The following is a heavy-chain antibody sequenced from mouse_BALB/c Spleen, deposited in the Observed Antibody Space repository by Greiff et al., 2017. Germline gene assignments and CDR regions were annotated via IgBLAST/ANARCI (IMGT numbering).Heavy chain of an antibody. CDR2: INSNGGST. J-gene: IGHJ1*01. V-gene: IGHV5-6-3*01. CDR3: ARHYYGSSSDWYFDV. D-gene: IGHD1-1*01. CDR1: GFTFSSYG. Sequence: EVKLVESGGGLVQPGGSLKLSCAASGFTFSSYGMSWVRQTPDKRLELVATINSNGGSTYYPDSVKGRFTISRDNAKNTLYLQMSSLKSEDTAMYYCARHYYGSSSDWYFDVWGAGTTVTVSS.